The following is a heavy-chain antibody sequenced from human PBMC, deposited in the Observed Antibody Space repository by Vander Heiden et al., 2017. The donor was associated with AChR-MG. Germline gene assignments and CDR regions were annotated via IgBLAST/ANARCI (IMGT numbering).Heavy chain of an antibody. CDR3: ARKMNYVHYFDY. CDR1: GYTLNDDC. J-gene: IGHJ4*02. V-gene: IGHV1-2*02. D-gene: IGHD3-10*02. Sequence: VRLAPSGADVTKPGASVTVPAKASGYTLNDDCMHWVQLAHGQGLEWMVWSNPNKGDTIMPQSFQGRVTMTRNTSVSTAYMGLSGLRSDDTAGYYCARKMNYVHYFDYWGQGTLVTVSS. CDR2: SNPNKGDT.